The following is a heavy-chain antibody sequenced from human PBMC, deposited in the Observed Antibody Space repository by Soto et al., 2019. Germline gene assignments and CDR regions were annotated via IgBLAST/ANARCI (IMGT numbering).Heavy chain of an antibody. V-gene: IGHV3-30-3*01. Sequence: GGSLRLSCAASGFTFSSYAMHWVRQAPGKGLEWVAVISYDGSNKYYADSVKGRFTISRDNSKNTLYLQMNSLRAEDTAVYYCARSSSSRDYFDYWGQGTLVTVSS. D-gene: IGHD6-6*01. J-gene: IGHJ4*02. CDR3: ARSSSSRDYFDY. CDR1: GFTFSSYA. CDR2: ISYDGSNK.